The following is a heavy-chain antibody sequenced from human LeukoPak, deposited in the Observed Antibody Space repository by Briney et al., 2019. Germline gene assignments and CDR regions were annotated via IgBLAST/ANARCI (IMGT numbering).Heavy chain of an antibody. CDR1: GYSFTSYW. D-gene: IGHD3-10*01. J-gene: IGHJ4*02. Sequence: GESLKISCKGSGYSFTSYWISWVRQMPGKGLEWMGRIDPSDSYTNYSPSFQSHVTISADKSISTAYLQWSSLKASDTAMYYCARRTFGELSLDYWGQGTLVTVSS. CDR3: ARRTFGELSLDY. V-gene: IGHV5-10-1*01. CDR2: IDPSDSYT.